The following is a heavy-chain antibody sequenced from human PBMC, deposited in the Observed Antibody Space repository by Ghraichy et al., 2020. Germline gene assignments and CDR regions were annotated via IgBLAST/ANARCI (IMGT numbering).Heavy chain of an antibody. J-gene: IGHJ3*02. CDR3: ASPTGDVQLERQDAFDI. CDR1: GYSISSGYY. D-gene: IGHD1-1*01. V-gene: IGHV4-38-2*02. Sequence: SETLSLTCTVSGYSISSGYYWGWIRQPPGKGLEWIGSIYHSGSTYYNPSLKSRVTISVDTSKNQFSLKLSSVTAADTAVYYCASPTGDVQLERQDAFDIWGQGTMVTVSS. CDR2: IYHSGST.